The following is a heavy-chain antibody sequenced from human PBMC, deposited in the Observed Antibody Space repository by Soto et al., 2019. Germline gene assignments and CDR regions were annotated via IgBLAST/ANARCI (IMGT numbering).Heavy chain of an antibody. V-gene: IGHV3-30-3*01. CDR1: GFTFTNYA. CDR3: AREGEYCSGGSCTYFAY. CDR2: VPYDGNTK. D-gene: IGHD2-15*01. J-gene: IGHJ4*02. Sequence: QVHLVESGGGVVQPGRSLRLSCAASGFTFTNYAMYWVRQAPGKGLEWVAFVPYDGNTKHYAASVRGRFTVSRDNSKNTVYLQLNSLRAEDTAVYYCAREGEYCSGGSCTYFAYWGQGTLVTVSS.